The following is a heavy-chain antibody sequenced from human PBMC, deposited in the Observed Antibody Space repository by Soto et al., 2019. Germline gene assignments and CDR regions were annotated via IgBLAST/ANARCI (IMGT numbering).Heavy chain of an antibody. V-gene: IGHV3-21*01. CDR1: GFTFSSYS. D-gene: IGHD4-17*01. CDR2: ISSSSGYI. J-gene: IGHJ6*02. CDR3: ARPYGDYVSGLPDV. Sequence: EVQLVESGGGLVKPGGSLRLSCAASGFTFSSYSMNWVRQAPGKGLEWVSSISSSSGYIYYADSVKGRFTISRDNAKNSLYLQMNSLRAEDTAVYYCARPYGDYVSGLPDVWGQGTTVTVSS.